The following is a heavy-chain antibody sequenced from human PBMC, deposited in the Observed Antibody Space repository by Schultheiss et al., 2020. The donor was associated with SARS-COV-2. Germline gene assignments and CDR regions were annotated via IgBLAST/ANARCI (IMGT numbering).Heavy chain of an antibody. D-gene: IGHD4-11*01. J-gene: IGHJ6*02. CDR3: ARDNYDYYYYGMDV. Sequence: GESLKISCAASGFTFSIYAMSWVRQAPGKGLEWVAVIWYDGSNKYYADSVKGRFTISRDNSKNTLYLQMNSLRVEDTAVYYCARDNYDYYYYGMDVWGQGTTVTVSS. V-gene: IGHV3-33*08. CDR1: GFTFSIYA. CDR2: IWYDGSNK.